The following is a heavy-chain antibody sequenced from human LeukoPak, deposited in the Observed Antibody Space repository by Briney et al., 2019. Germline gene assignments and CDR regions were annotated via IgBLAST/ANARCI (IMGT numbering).Heavy chain of an antibody. D-gene: IGHD3-22*01. J-gene: IGHJ4*02. CDR3: ARLKDSSGYYFGGWYYFDY. V-gene: IGHV4-61*02. CDR1: GGSISSGSYY. Sequence: SETLSLTCTVSGGSISSGSYYWSWIRQPAGKGLEWIGLIYTSGSTNYNPSLKSRVTISVDTSKNQFSLKLSSVTAADTAVYYCARLKDSSGYYFGGWYYFDYWGQGTLVTVSS. CDR2: IYTSGST.